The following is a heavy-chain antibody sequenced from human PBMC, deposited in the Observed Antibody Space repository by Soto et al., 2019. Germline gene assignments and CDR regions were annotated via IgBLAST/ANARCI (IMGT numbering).Heavy chain of an antibody. D-gene: IGHD6-13*01. CDR1: GGSISSYF. CDR3: ATTYSSSWYSGPDY. CDR2: IYYSGST. V-gene: IGHV4-59*08. Sequence: SETLSLTCTVSGGSISSYFWSWIRQPPGKGLEWIGYIYYSGSTNYNPSLKSRVTISLDTSKNQCSLKLSSVTATDTAVYYCATTYSSSWYSGPDYWGQGTLVTVSS. J-gene: IGHJ4*02.